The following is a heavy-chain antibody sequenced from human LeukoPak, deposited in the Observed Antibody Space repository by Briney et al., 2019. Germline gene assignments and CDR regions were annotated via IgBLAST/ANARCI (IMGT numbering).Heavy chain of an antibody. Sequence: ASVKVSCKASGHTFTDYHMHWVRQAPGQGLEWMGWINPNTGGTNYAQQFQGRVTMTRDTSISTAYMELSRLTSDDTAVYYCARDLGIYCSSISCPFDYRGQGTLVTVSS. CDR3: ARDLGIYCSSISCPFDY. CDR1: GHTFTDYH. J-gene: IGHJ4*02. D-gene: IGHD2-2*01. CDR2: INPNTGGT. V-gene: IGHV1-2*02.